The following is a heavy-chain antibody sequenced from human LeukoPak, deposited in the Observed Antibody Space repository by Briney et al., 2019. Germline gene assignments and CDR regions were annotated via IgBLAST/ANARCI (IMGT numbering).Heavy chain of an antibody. J-gene: IGHJ4*02. D-gene: IGHD2-8*01. V-gene: IGHV6-1*01. Sequence: SQTLSLTCAISGDSVSSNSATWNWIRQSPSRGLEWLGRTYYRSKWNTDYEVSLKSRIIISPDTSKNQFSLQLNSVTPEDTAVYYCAIALGVIFDYWGQGTLVTVSS. CDR1: GDSVSSNSAT. CDR2: TYYRSKWNT. CDR3: AIALGVIFDY.